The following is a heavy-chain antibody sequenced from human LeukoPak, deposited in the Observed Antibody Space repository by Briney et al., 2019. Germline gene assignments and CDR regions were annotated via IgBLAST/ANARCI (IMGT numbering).Heavy chain of an antibody. CDR1: GFTFSSYW. J-gene: IGHJ4*02. D-gene: IGHD6-19*01. CDR2: IKQDGSEK. V-gene: IGHV3-7*02. CDR3: ASYYSSGLAVDDY. Sequence: GGSLRLSCAASGFTFSSYWMSWVRQAPGEGLEWVANIKQDGSEKYYVDSVKGRFTISRDNAKNSLYLQMNSLRAEDTAVYYCASYYSSGLAVDDYWGQGTLVTVSS.